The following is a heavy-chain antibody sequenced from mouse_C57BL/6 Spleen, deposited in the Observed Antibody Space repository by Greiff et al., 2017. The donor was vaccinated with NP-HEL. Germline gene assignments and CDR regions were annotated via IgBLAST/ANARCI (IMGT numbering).Heavy chain of an antibody. CDR3: ARALRGYFDV. CDR2: INYDGSST. V-gene: IGHV5-16*01. CDR1: GFTFSDYY. Sequence: DVKLVESEGGLVQPGSSMKLSCTASGFTFSDYYMAWVRQVPEKGLEWVANINYDGSSTYYLDSLKSRFIISRDNAKNILYLQMSSLKSEDTATYYCARALRGYFDVWGTGTTVTVSS. J-gene: IGHJ1*03. D-gene: IGHD1-1*01.